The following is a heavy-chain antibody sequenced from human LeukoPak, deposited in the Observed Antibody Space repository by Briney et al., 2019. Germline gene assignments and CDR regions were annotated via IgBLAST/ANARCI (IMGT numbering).Heavy chain of an antibody. CDR1: GYSISSGYY. CDR3: AIGGSGSGSSFDY. V-gene: IGHV4-38-2*02. D-gene: IGHD3-10*01. J-gene: IGHJ4*02. Sequence: SETLSLTCTVSGYSISSGYYWGWIRQPPGKGLEWIGSIYYSGSTYYNPSLKSRVTISVDTSNNQFSLKLSSVTAADTAVYYCAIGGSGSGSSFDYWGQGTLVTVSS. CDR2: IYYSGST.